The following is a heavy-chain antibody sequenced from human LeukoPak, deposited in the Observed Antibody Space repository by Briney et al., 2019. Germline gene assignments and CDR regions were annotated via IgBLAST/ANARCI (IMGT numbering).Heavy chain of an antibody. CDR3: ARGRDYYDSSGYYYNLYYYMDV. CDR2: IYYSGST. Sequence: SETLSLTCTVSSGSISSSNYYWSWIRQPPGKGLEWIGYIYYSGSTNYNPSLKSRVTISVDTSKNQFSLKLSSVTAADTAVYYCARGRDYYDSSGYYYNLYYYMDVWGKGTTVTVSS. D-gene: IGHD3-22*01. V-gene: IGHV4-61*01. J-gene: IGHJ6*03. CDR1: SGSISSSNYY.